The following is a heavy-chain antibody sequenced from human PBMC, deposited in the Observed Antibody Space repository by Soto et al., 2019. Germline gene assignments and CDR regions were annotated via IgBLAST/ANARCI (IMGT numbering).Heavy chain of an antibody. D-gene: IGHD1-1*01. V-gene: IGHV3-23*01. CDR1: GFTFSSYA. CDR2: ISGSGGST. CDR3: AKDRADDNDAFDI. Sequence: EVQLLESGGGLVQPGGSLRLSCAASGFTFSSYAMSWVRQAPGKGLEWVSAISGSGGSTYYADTVKGRFTIPRDNSKNTLYLQMNSLRAEDTAVYYCAKDRADDNDAFDIWGQGTMVTVSS. J-gene: IGHJ3*02.